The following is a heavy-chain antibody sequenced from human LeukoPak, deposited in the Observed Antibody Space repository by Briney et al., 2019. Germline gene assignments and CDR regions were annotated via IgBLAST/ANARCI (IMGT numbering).Heavy chain of an antibody. Sequence: GGSLRLSCAASGFTFSSYSMNWVRQAPGKRLEWVSSISSSSSYIYYADSVKGRFTISRDNAKNSLYLQMNSLRAEDTAVYYCARWGQLLLNYYFDYWGQGTLVTVPS. CDR2: ISSSSSYI. CDR3: ARWGQLLLNYYFDY. D-gene: IGHD2-2*01. CDR1: GFTFSSYS. J-gene: IGHJ4*02. V-gene: IGHV3-21*01.